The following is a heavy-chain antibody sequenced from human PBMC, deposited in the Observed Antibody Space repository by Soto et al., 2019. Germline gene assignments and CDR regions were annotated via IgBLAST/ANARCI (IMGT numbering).Heavy chain of an antibody. D-gene: IGHD2-15*01. V-gene: IGHV1-69*04. CDR2: IIPILGIA. Sequence: SVQVACKTSGGTFSSYTISWVRQATGQGLEWMGRIIPILGIANYAQKFQGRVTITADKSTSTAYMELSSLRSEDTAVYYCAREYCSGGSCYSGAFDIWGQGTMVTVSS. CDR3: AREYCSGGSCYSGAFDI. CDR1: GGTFSSYT. J-gene: IGHJ3*02.